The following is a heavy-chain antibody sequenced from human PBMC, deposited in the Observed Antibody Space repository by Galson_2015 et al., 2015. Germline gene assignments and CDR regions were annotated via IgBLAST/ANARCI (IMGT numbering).Heavy chain of an antibody. D-gene: IGHD6-19*01. Sequence: SLRLSCAASGFTFSSYAMSWVRQAPGKGLEWVSAISGSGGSTYYADSVKGRFTISRDNSKNTLYLQMNSLRAEDTAVYYCASRWSHISGWWSDYSGQGTLATVSS. J-gene: IGHJ4*02. CDR3: ASRWSHISGWWSDY. CDR1: GFTFSSYA. CDR2: ISGSGGST. V-gene: IGHV3-23*01.